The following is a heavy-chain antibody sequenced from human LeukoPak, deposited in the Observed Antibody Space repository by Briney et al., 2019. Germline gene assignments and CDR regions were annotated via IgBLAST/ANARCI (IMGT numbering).Heavy chain of an antibody. J-gene: IGHJ4*02. D-gene: IGHD3-10*01. CDR3: ARRYYGSSSFDY. V-gene: IGHV4-39*01. Sequence: PSETLSLTCTVSGGSISSSSFHWGWIRQPPGKGLEWIGSIYYSGSTYYNPSLKSRVTISVDTSKNQSSLKLSSVTAADTAVYYCARRYYGSSSFDYWGQGTLVTVSS. CDR2: IYYSGST. CDR1: GGSISSSSFH.